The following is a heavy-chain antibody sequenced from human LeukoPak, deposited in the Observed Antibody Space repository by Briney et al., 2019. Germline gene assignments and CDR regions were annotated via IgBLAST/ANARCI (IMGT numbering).Heavy chain of an antibody. CDR2: ISSDGSQK. Sequence: PGRSLRLSCAASGFTFSGYGMHWVRQAPGKGLEWVALISSDGSQKYHADSVKGRFTISRDNSKNTLYLQMNSLRDEDTAVYFCAKDIIVSGTPQYFQHWGLGTRVIVSS. D-gene: IGHD6-19*01. CDR3: AKDIIVSGTPQYFQH. J-gene: IGHJ1*01. CDR1: GFTFSGYG. V-gene: IGHV3-30*18.